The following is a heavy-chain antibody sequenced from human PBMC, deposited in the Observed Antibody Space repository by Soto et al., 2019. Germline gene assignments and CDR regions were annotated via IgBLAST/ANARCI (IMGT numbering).Heavy chain of an antibody. CDR2: IYYSGST. CDR1: GGSISSGDYY. Sequence: TSETLSLTCTVSGGSISSGDYYWSWIRQPPGKGLEWIGYIYYSGSTYYNPSLKSRITISVDTSKNQFSLKLSSVTAADTAVYYCARGPPLLWGQGTLVTVSS. CDR3: ARGPPLL. J-gene: IGHJ4*02. V-gene: IGHV4-30-4*01.